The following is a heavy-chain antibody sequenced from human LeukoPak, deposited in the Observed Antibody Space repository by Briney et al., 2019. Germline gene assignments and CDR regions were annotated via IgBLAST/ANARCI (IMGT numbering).Heavy chain of an antibody. V-gene: IGHV1-69*05. J-gene: IGHJ4*02. CDR2: IIPILGTA. D-gene: IGHD3-22*01. CDR3: ARGSSGYKPYYFDY. CDR1: GGTFSGYA. Sequence: VASVKVSCKASGGTFSGYAISWVRQAPGQGLEWMGGIIPILGTANYAQKFQGRVTITTDESTSTAYMELSSLRSEDTAVYYCARGSSGYKPYYFDYWGQGTLVTVSS.